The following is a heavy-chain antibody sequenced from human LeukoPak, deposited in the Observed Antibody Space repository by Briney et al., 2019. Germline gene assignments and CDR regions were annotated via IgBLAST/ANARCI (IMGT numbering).Heavy chain of an antibody. CDR3: ARSSYYYAADAFDI. J-gene: IGHJ3*02. CDR2: IYYSRST. CDR1: GGSISSGSYY. D-gene: IGHD3-10*01. Sequence: SETLSLTCTVSGGSISSGSYYWSWIRQPPGKGLEWIGYIYYSRSTNYNPSLKSRVTISVDTSKNQFSLKLSSVTAADTAVYYCARSSYYYAADAFDIWGQGTMVTVSS. V-gene: IGHV4-61*01.